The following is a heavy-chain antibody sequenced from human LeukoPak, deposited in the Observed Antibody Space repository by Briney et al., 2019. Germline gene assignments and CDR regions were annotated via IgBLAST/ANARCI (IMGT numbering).Heavy chain of an antibody. J-gene: IGHJ4*02. Sequence: ASVKVSCKASGGTFSSYAISWVRQAPGQGLEWRGGVIPIFCTVNYAQKFQGRVTITADESTSTAYMELSSLRSEDTAVYYCAKDYVSGDGYWDFDYWGQGTLVTVSS. CDR3: AKDYVSGDGYWDFDY. CDR1: GGTFSSYA. CDR2: VIPIFCTV. D-gene: IGHD5-24*01. V-gene: IGHV1-69*13.